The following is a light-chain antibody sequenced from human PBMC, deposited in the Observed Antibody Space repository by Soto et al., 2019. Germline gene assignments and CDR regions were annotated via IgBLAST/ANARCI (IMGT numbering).Light chain of an antibody. J-gene: IGKJ4*01. Sequence: EIVMTQSPATLSVSPGEVDTLSCKASQNVYTNLAWYQQRPGQPPRLLIYDASTRATGISARFSGSGYGTEFTLTICNLQSEDFAVYFCQQCRNWPLTFGGGTKVEIK. V-gene: IGKV3-15*01. CDR3: QQCRNWPLT. CDR2: DAS. CDR1: QNVYTN.